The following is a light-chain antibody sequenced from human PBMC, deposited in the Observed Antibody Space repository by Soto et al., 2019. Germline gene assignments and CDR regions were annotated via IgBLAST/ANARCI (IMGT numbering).Light chain of an antibody. CDR1: SSDVGGYNY. CDR2: EVS. V-gene: IGLV2-8*01. CDR3: SSYAGSINFVV. J-gene: IGLJ1*01. Sequence: QSALTQPPSASGSPGQSVTISCTGTSSDVGGYNYVSWYQQHPGKAPKLMIYEVSKRPSGVPDRFSGSKSGNTASLTVSGLQAEDEADYYCSSYAGSINFVVFGTGTKVTVL.